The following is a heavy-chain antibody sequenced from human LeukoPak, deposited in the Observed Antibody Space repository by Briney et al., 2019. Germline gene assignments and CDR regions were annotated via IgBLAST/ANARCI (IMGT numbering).Heavy chain of an antibody. CDR2: IYYSGST. J-gene: IGHJ4*02. D-gene: IGHD3-16*02. CDR3: ARGMVGYTDY. V-gene: IGHV4-59*01. CDR1: GGSISSYY. Sequence: SETLSLTCTVSGGSISSYYWSWIRQPPGKGLEWIGYIYYSGSTNYNPSLKSRVTISVDTSKNQFSLKLSSVTAADTAVYYCARGMVGYTDYWGQGTLVTVSS.